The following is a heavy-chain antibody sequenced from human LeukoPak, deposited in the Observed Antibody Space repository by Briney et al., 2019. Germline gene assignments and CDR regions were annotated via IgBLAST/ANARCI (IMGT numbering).Heavy chain of an antibody. D-gene: IGHD1-14*01. Sequence: GGSLRLSCVASGFSFSTYDMYWVRQAAGRGLEWVSALGTNGDSYYLGSVKGRFTISRDNSKNTLYLQMNSLRAEDTAVYYCARDRRYGGAYGMDVWGQGTTVTVSS. J-gene: IGHJ6*02. CDR2: LGTNGDS. V-gene: IGHV3-13*01. CDR1: GFSFSTYD. CDR3: ARDRRYGGAYGMDV.